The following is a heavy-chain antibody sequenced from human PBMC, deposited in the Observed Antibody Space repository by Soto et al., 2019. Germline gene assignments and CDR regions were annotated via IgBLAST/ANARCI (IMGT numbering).Heavy chain of an antibody. D-gene: IGHD2-21*02. CDR1: GFTFSSYA. J-gene: IGHJ4*02. CDR3: AKGIHFSVGDCYLDY. Sequence: GGSLRLSCAASGFTFSSYAMSWVRQAPGKGLEWVSAISGSGGSTYYADSVRGRFTISRDNSKNTLYLQMNSLRAEDTAVYYCAKGIHFSVGDCYLDYWGQGTLVTVSS. CDR2: ISGSGGST. V-gene: IGHV3-23*01.